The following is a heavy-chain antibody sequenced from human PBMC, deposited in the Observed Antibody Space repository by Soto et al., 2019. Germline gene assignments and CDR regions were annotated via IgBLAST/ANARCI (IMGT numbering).Heavy chain of an antibody. Sequence: GSLRLSCKGSGYSFTSYWIGWVRQMPGKGLEWMGIIYPGDSDTRYSPSFQGQGTISADKSISTAYLQWSSLKASDTAMYYCARLTLYYYGSGSYYPPYYLDYWGQGTLVTVSS. D-gene: IGHD3-10*01. J-gene: IGHJ4*02. V-gene: IGHV5-51*01. CDR2: IYPGDSDT. CDR1: GYSFTSYW. CDR3: ARLTLYYYGSGSYYPPYYLDY.